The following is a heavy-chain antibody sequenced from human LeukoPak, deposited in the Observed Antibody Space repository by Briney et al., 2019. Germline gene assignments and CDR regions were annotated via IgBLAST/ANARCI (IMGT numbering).Heavy chain of an antibody. CDR3: ARDRPTGRSRGVVVQ. CDR1: GFTFDTYA. J-gene: IGHJ4*02. V-gene: IGHV3-21*01. CDR2: ISSGGTYI. D-gene: IGHD2-15*01. Sequence: GASLRLSCAASGFTFDTYAMTWVRQAPGRGLEWVSSISSGGTYIYYAESVRGRSTISRDNTKNFLYLQLSTLRVEDTAVYYCARDRPTGRSRGVVVQWGQGTLVTVSS.